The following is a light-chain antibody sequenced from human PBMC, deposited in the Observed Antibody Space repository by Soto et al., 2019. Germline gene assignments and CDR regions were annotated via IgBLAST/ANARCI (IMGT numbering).Light chain of an antibody. J-gene: IGLJ3*02. CDR3: CSYAGSHTWV. CDR1: SSDVGGYNY. CDR2: DVT. V-gene: IGLV2-11*01. Sequence: QSALTQPRSVSGSPGQSVTISCTGTSSDVGGYNYVSWYQQHPGKAPELMIYDVTKRPSGVPDRFSGSKSGNTASLTISGLHAEDEADYYCCSYAGSHTWVFGGGTKLTVL.